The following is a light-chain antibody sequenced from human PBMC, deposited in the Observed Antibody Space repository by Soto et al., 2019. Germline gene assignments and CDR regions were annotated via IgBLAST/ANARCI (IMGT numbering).Light chain of an antibody. CDR1: ALPKQY. V-gene: IGLV3-25*02. CDR2: KDS. J-gene: IGLJ2*01. CDR3: QSADSSGAHGV. Sequence: SYELTQPPSVSVSPGQAARITCSGDALPKQYAYWYQQKPGQAPVLVIYKDSARPSGIPERFSGSSSGTTVTLTINGVQAEDEADYFCQSADSSGAHGVFGGGTKLTVL.